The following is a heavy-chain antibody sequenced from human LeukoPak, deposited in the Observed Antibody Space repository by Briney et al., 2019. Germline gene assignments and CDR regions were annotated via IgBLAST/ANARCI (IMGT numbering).Heavy chain of an antibody. J-gene: IGHJ5*02. CDR2: ISSSSSYI. Sequence: GGSLRLSCAASGFTFSSYSMNWVRQAPGKGLEWVSSISSSSSYIYYADSVKGRFTISRDNAKNSLYLQMNSLRAEDTAVYYCASWGAYCSSTSCPNWFDPWGQGTLVTVSS. CDR3: ASWGAYCSSTSCPNWFDP. CDR1: GFTFSSYS. V-gene: IGHV3-21*01. D-gene: IGHD2-2*01.